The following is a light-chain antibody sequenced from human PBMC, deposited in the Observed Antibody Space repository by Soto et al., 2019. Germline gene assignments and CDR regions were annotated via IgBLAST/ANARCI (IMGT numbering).Light chain of an antibody. J-gene: IGLJ2*01. CDR2: GNS. V-gene: IGLV1-40*01. CDR3: QSYDISLSGVV. Sequence: QSVLTQPPSVCGAPGQRVTISCSGSRSNIGAGYDVHWYQQLPGTAPKLLIDGNSNRPSGVPDRFSGSKSGTSASLAITGLHAEDEADYYCQSYDISLSGVVFGGGTKVTVL. CDR1: RSNIGAGYD.